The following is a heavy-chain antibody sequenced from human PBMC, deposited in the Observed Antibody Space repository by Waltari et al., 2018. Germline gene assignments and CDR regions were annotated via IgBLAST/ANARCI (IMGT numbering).Heavy chain of an antibody. CDR3: AREDYYGSGSTSGGMDV. J-gene: IGHJ6*01. V-gene: IGHV1-69*05. D-gene: IGHD3-10*01. CDR2: IIPIFGTA. Sequence: QVLLVQSGAEVKKPGSSVKVSCKASGGTFSSYAISWVRQAPGQGLEWMGGIIPIFGTANYAQKFQGRVTITTDESTSTAYMELSSLRSEDTAVYYCAREDYYGSGSTSGGMDVWGQGTTVTVSS. CDR1: GGTFSSYA.